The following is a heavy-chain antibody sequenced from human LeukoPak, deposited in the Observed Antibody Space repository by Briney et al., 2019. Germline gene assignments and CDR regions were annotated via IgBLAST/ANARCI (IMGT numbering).Heavy chain of an antibody. CDR3: AKDSYGGSGSYYLYSFDM. D-gene: IGHD3-10*01. CDR1: GFTFDDYA. Sequence: GRSLRLSCAASGFTFDDYAMHWVRQTPGKGLEWVSGISWNGGSIGYADSVKGRFTISRDNAKNSLYLQVSSLTLDDTASYYCAKDSYGGSGSYYLYSFDMWGQGTMVTVSS. J-gene: IGHJ3*02. CDR2: ISWNGGSI. V-gene: IGHV3-9*01.